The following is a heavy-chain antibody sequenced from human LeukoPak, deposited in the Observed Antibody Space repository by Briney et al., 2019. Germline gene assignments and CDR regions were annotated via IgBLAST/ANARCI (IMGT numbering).Heavy chain of an antibody. CDR3: ASGASYYMDV. V-gene: IGHV3-7*01. D-gene: IGHD3-16*01. Sequence: GGSLRLSCAASGFTFSSYWMSWVRQAPGKGLEWVANIKKDGSEKYYVDSVKGRFTISRDNAKTSLYLQMNSLRAEDTAVYYCASGASYYMDVWGKGTTVTVSS. J-gene: IGHJ6*03. CDR1: GFTFSSYW. CDR2: IKKDGSEK.